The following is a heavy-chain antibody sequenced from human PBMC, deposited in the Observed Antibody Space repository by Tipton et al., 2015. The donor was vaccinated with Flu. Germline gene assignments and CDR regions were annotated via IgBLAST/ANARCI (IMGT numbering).Heavy chain of an antibody. V-gene: IGHV4-4*07. CDR3: ARFKSNGRGLRFRELWYWFDP. CDR1: GGSISSYY. J-gene: IGHJ5*02. CDR2: IYTSGST. Sequence: TLSLTCTVSGGSISSYYWSWIRQPAGKGLEWIGRIYTSGSTNYNPSLKSRVTISVDTSKNQFSLKLSSVTAADTAVYYCARFKSNGRGLRFRELWYWFDPWGQGTLVTVSS. D-gene: IGHD3-10*01.